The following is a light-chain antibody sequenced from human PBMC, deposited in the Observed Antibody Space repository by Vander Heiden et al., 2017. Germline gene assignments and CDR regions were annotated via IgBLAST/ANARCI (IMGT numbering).Light chain of an antibody. J-gene: IGLJ2*01. CDR1: SLRSYY. CDR3: NSRDSSGNHP. CDR2: GKN. V-gene: IGLV3-19*01. Sequence: SSELTQDPAVSVALGQTVRLTCQGDSLRSYYASWYQQKPEQAPVLVIYGKNSRPSGIPDRFSGSSSGNAASLTITGAQAEDEADYYCNSRDSSGNHPFGGGTKLTVL.